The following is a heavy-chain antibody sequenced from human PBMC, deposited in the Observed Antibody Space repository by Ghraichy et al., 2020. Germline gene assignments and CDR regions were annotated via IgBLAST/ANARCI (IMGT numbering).Heavy chain of an antibody. V-gene: IGHV4-31*03. J-gene: IGHJ4*02. Sequence: LRLSCTVSGASINTGGYFWSWIRQLPGKGLEWIGHIYYNGSTSYSPSLKSRLSISRDTSKKQFSLRLSAVTAADTAVYYCTREFSMYDRYFDYWGQGILVTVSS. CDR2: IYYNGST. CDR3: TREFSMYDRYFDY. CDR1: GASINTGGYF. D-gene: IGHD5/OR15-5a*01.